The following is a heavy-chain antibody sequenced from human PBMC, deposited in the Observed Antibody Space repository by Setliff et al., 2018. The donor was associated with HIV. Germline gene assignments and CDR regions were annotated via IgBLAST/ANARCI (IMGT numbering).Heavy chain of an antibody. CDR1: GFTFTNSA. J-gene: IGHJ3*02. D-gene: IGHD1-7*01. Sequence: SVKVSCKASGFTFTNSAVQWVRQARGQRLEWIGWIVVGSGNTNYAQKFQERVTITRDMSTSRAYVELSGLRTEDTAAYYCAADPQTGTTSYDAFDIWGQGTVVTVSS. CDR2: IVVGSGNT. CDR3: AADPQTGTTSYDAFDI. V-gene: IGHV1-58*01.